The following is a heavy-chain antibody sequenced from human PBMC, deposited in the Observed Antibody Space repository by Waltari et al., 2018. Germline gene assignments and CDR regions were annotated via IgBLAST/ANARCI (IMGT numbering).Heavy chain of an antibody. J-gene: IGHJ4*02. Sequence: EVQLVQSGAEVKKPGESLKISCKGSGYSFTSYWIGCVRQMPGKGLEWMGIIYPGDSDTRYSPSFQGQVTISADKSISTAYLQWSSLKASDTAMYYCARRGEYSGYQRSFDYWGQGTLVTVSS. D-gene: IGHD5-12*01. CDR3: ARRGEYSGYQRSFDY. CDR2: IYPGDSDT. V-gene: IGHV5-51*01. CDR1: GYSFTSYW.